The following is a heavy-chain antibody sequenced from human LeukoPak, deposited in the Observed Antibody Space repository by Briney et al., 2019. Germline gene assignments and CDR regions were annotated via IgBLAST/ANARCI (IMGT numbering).Heavy chain of an antibody. D-gene: IGHD4-17*01. CDR2: ISGSGGST. CDR3: AKAPARTTVTQLDY. J-gene: IGHJ4*02. CDR1: GFTFSSYA. V-gene: IGHV3-23*01. Sequence: GGSLRLSCAASGFTFSSYAMNWVRQAPGKGLEWVSAISGSGGSTYYADSVKGRFTISRDNSKNTLYLQMNSLRAEDTAVYYCAKAPARTTVTQLDYWGQGTLVTVSS.